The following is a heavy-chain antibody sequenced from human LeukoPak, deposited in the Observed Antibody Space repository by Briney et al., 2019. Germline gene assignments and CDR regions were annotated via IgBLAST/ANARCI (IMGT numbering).Heavy chain of an antibody. CDR2: IYHSGST. V-gene: IGHV4-59*12. Sequence: SETLSLTCTVSGGSISSYYWSWIRQPPGKGLEWIGYIYHSGSTYYNPSLKSRVTISVDRSKNQFSLKLSSVTAADTAVYYCARGGDYYYYYYMDVWGKGTTVTVSS. J-gene: IGHJ6*03. D-gene: IGHD3-16*01. CDR1: GGSISSYY. CDR3: ARGGDYYYYYYMDV.